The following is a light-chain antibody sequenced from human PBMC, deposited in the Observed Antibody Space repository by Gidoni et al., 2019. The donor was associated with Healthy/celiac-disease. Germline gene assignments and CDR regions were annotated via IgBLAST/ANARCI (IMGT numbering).Light chain of an antibody. V-gene: IGKV1-33*01. CDR1: QDISNY. J-gene: IGKJ3*01. CDR2: DAS. Sequence: DIQMTQSPSSLSASVGDRVTITCQASQDISNYLNWYQQKPGKAPKLLIYDASNVETGVPSRFSGSGSGTDFTCTISSLQPEDIATYYCQQYDNLPFTFXPXTKVDIK. CDR3: QQYDNLPFT.